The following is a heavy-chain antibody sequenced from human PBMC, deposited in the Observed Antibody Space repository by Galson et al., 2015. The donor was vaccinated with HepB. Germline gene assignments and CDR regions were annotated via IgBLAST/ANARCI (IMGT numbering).Heavy chain of an antibody. D-gene: IGHD2-15*01. J-gene: IGHJ3*02. V-gene: IGHV4-59*02. CDR1: GGSVSTYY. CDR3: SRDQDLMGGAFDI. Sequence: LSLTCTVSGGSVSTYYWRWIRQPPGKGLEWIGYIYYSGRTKYNPSLKSRVTISVDTSKNQFSLTLNSVTAADTAVYYCSRDQDLMGGAFDIWSQGTMVTVSS. CDR2: IYYSGRT.